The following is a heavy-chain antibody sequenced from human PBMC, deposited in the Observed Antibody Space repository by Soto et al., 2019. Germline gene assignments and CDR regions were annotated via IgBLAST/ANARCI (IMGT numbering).Heavy chain of an antibody. CDR2: ISYDGSNK. CDR1: GFTFSSYA. V-gene: IGHV3-30-3*01. Sequence: GGSLRLSCAASGFTFSSYAMHWVRQAPGKGLEWVAVISYDGSNKYYADSVKGRFTISRDNSKNTLYLQMNSLRAEDTAVYYCASEQLAVLRGVLDYWGQGTLVTVSS. D-gene: IGHD1-1*01. CDR3: ASEQLAVLRGVLDY. J-gene: IGHJ4*02.